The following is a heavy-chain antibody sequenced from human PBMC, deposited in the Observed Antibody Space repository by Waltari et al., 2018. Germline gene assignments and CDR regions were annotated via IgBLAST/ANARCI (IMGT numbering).Heavy chain of an antibody. Sequence: QVQLQESGPGLVKPSETLSLTCTVSGGSISIYSWSWTRQPPGKGLEWIGYIYYSGSTNYNPSLKSRVTISVDTSKNQFSLKLSSVTAADTAVYYCARLVTMLGHAFDIWGQGTMVTVSS. CDR3: ARLVTMLGHAFDI. V-gene: IGHV4-59*01. J-gene: IGHJ3*02. D-gene: IGHD3-22*01. CDR2: IYYSGST. CDR1: GGSISIYS.